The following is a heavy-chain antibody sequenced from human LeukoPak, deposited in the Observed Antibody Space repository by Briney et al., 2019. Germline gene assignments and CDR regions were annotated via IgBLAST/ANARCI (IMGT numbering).Heavy chain of an antibody. V-gene: IGHV1-18*01. J-gene: IGHJ6*03. CDR3: ARDLLDYYYYYMDV. CDR1: GYTFTSYG. Sequence: GASVKVSCKASGYTFTSYGISWVRQAPGQGPEWMGWISAYNGNTNYAQKLQGRVTMTTDTSTSTAYMELRSLRSDDTAVYYCARDLLDYYYYYMDVWGKGTTVTVSS. CDR2: ISAYNGNT.